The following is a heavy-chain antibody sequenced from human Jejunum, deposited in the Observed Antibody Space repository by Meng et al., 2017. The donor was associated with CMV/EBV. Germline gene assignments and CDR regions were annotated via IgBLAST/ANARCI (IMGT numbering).Heavy chain of an antibody. J-gene: IGHJ2*01. Sequence: LSVAASGFSLGDYYMSWIRQAPGKGLEWLSYISSSTNTMDYAHSVKGRFSISRDNAKNSLYLQMNSLRAEDTAVYFCARDRFGRYFDLWGRGTLVTVSS. CDR1: GFSLGDYY. CDR3: ARDRFGRYFDL. D-gene: IGHD3-10*01. V-gene: IGHV3-11*01. CDR2: ISSSTNTM.